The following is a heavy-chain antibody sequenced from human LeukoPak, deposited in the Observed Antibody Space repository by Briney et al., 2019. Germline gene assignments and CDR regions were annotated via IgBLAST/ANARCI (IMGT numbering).Heavy chain of an antibody. J-gene: IGHJ4*02. Sequence: PGGSLRLSCAASGFTFTSAWMVWVRQAPGKGLEWIGRIKANIVGGSTDLAAPVKGRFAISRDDSTKTVSLQMNSLKIEDTAVYYCSTDFSHFDLSSGYYSYWGQGSLVTVSS. D-gene: IGHD3-3*01. CDR1: GFTFTSAW. CDR3: STDFSHFDLSSGYYSY. V-gene: IGHV3-15*01. CDR2: IKANIVGGST.